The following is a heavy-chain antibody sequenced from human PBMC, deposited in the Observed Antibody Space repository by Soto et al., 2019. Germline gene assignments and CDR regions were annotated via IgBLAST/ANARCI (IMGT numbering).Heavy chain of an antibody. J-gene: IGHJ5*02. CDR2: ISLYSDGT. Sequence: QVPLVQSGGEVKRPGASVKVSCKTSGYTFSNYGITWVRQAPGQPLEWLGWISLYSDGTNYAQKFQGRVSMTTDTSTTTAYMELRILRSDATAVYCCAIVVPGAEAWFGPWGQGTLVTVSS. CDR3: AIVVPGAEAWFGP. D-gene: IGHD2-2*01. CDR1: GYTFSNYG. V-gene: IGHV1-18*01.